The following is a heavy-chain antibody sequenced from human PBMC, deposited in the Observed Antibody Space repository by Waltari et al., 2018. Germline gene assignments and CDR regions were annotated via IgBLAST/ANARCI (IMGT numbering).Heavy chain of an antibody. D-gene: IGHD3-16*01. J-gene: IGHJ4*02. Sequence: EVQLVESGGGLVQPGGSLRLSCAASGFTFSSYWMHWVRQPPGKGLGWVSHINSDGSSTNYADSVKGRFTISRDNAKNTLYLQMNSLRAEDTAVYYCAREGGDGGFDYWGQGTLVTVSS. V-gene: IGHV3-74*01. CDR3: AREGGDGGFDY. CDR2: INSDGSST. CDR1: GFTFSSYW.